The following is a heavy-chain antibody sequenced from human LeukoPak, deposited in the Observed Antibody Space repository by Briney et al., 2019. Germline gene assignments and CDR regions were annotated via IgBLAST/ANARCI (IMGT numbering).Heavy chain of an antibody. Sequence: SETLSLTCTVSGGSLTYYYWTWIRQPPERRPEWIGFIYYSGSTNYNPSLESRVAFSVDTSKNQVSLKLSSVTAADTAIYYCASLTNSSGYIPWYFDLWGRGTLVTVS. J-gene: IGHJ2*01. CDR2: IYYSGST. CDR1: GGSLTYYY. D-gene: IGHD3-22*01. V-gene: IGHV4-59*01. CDR3: ASLTNSSGYIPWYFDL.